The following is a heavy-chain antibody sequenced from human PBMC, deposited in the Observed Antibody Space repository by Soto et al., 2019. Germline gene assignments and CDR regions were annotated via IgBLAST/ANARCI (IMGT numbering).Heavy chain of an antibody. D-gene: IGHD1-26*01. Sequence: PGESLKISCQGSGYSFTTYWITWVRQMPGKGLEWMGRIDPSDSYTSYSPSFQGHVTISADKSISTAYLQWSSLRASDTAMYYCARHLLPDYYFDYWGQGTLVTVSS. CDR3: ARHLLPDYYFDY. V-gene: IGHV5-10-1*01. CDR1: GYSFTTYW. J-gene: IGHJ4*02. CDR2: IDPSDSYT.